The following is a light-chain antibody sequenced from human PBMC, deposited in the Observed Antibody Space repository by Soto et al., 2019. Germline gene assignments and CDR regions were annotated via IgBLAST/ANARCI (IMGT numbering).Light chain of an antibody. CDR2: EVS. Sequence: QSVLTQAASVSGSPGQSITISCTGTTGDVGGYNYVSWYQQHPGKVPKLLIHEVSNRPSGVSNRFSGSKSGNTASLTISGLQAMDEADYYCLSKTCSISYLFGTGTKVTV. CDR1: TGDVGGYNY. J-gene: IGLJ1*01. CDR3: LSKTCSISYL. V-gene: IGLV2-14*01.